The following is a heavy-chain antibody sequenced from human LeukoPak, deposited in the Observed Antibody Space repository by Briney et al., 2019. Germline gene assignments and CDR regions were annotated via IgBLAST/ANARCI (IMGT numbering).Heavy chain of an antibody. Sequence: GGSLRLSCAASGFTFSSYGMHWVRQAPGKGLEWVAFIRYDGSNKYYADSVKGRFTISRDNSKNTLYVQMNSLRAVDTAVYYCASGLPPQYWGQGTLVTVSS. CDR1: GFTFSSYG. CDR3: ASGLPPQY. J-gene: IGHJ4*02. V-gene: IGHV3-30*02. CDR2: IRYDGSNK. D-gene: IGHD5-12*01.